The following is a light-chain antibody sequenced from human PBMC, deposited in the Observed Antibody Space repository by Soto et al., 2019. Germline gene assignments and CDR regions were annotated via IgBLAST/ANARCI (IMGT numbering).Light chain of an antibody. Sequence: ETVMTQSPATLSVFPGERATLSCRASQSVSSNLAWYQQKPGQAPRLLIYGASTRATDIPARFSGSGSGTEFTLTISSLQSEDFAVYYCQQYNNWPLTFGGGTKVDIK. J-gene: IGKJ4*01. CDR2: GAS. V-gene: IGKV3-15*01. CDR3: QQYNNWPLT. CDR1: QSVSSN.